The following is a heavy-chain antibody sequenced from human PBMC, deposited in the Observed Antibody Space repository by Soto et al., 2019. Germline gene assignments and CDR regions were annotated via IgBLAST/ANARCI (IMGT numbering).Heavy chain of an antibody. D-gene: IGHD6-19*01. CDR2: IYYSGST. V-gene: IGHV4-59*01. Sequence: SETLSLTCTVSGGSISSYYWSWIRQPPGKGLEWIGYIYYSGSTNYNPSLKSRVTISVDTSKNQFSLKLSSVTAADTAVYYCAGGHSSGCVDYWGQGTLVTVSS. CDR3: AGGHSSGCVDY. CDR1: GGSISSYY. J-gene: IGHJ4*02.